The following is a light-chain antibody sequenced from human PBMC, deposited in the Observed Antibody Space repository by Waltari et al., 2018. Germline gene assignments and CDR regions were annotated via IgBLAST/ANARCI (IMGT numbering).Light chain of an antibody. CDR1: SSDVGSYNL. CDR3: CSYASGSTII. CDR2: EGT. V-gene: IGLV2-23*01. J-gene: IGLJ2*01. Sequence: QSALTQPASVSGSPGQSITISCTGTSSDVGSYNLVSWFQRHPGKAPELLIYEGTKRPSGVSNPVAGAKSGNTASLTISGLQAEDEADYYCCSYASGSTIIFGGGTKLTVL.